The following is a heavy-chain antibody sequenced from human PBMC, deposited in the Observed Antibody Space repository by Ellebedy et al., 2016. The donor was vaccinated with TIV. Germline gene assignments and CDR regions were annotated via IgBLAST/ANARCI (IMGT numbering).Heavy chain of an antibody. CDR3: ARAVDSGRDMDV. CDR1: GFTFSSFA. CDR2: ISDNGGST. V-gene: IGHV3-23*01. D-gene: IGHD1-26*01. J-gene: IGHJ6*02. Sequence: GGSLRLXXAASGFTFSSFAMSWVRQAPGKGLEWVSLISDNGGSTYYADSVKGRFIISRDNSKSTLYLQMNSLRAEDTAVYYCARAVDSGRDMDVWGQGTTVIVSS.